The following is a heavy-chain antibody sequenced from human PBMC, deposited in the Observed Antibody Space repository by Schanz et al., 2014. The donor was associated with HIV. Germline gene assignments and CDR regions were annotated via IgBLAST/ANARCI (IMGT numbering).Heavy chain of an antibody. CDR2: IWYDGSNK. CDR1: GFIFSRSG. Sequence: QVQLVESGGGVVQPGRSLRLSCAASGFIFSRSGMHWVRQAPGKGLEWVAVIWYDGSNKDYADSVKGRFTISRDNSKNTLYLQMNSLRAEDTAVYYCARGEAITYYYHYYGMDVWGQGTTVTVSS. V-gene: IGHV3-33*01. J-gene: IGHJ6*02. CDR3: ARGEAITYYYHYYGMDV. D-gene: IGHD1-20*01.